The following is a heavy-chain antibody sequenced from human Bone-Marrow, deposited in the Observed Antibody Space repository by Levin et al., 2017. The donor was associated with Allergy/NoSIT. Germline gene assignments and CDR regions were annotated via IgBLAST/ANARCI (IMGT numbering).Heavy chain of an antibody. Sequence: GESLKISCTVSGFTFSLYSMNWVRQAPGKGLEWVSSISSSGTDRYNADSVKGRFTISRDNAKNSLNLQMSSLRAEDTAVYYCARGIIGDVRVAHKEAFDIWGQGTMVTVSS. CDR3: ARGIIGDVRVAHKEAFDI. D-gene: IGHD2/OR15-2a*01. V-gene: IGHV3-21*01. CDR2: ISSSGTDR. J-gene: IGHJ3*02. CDR1: GFTFSLYS.